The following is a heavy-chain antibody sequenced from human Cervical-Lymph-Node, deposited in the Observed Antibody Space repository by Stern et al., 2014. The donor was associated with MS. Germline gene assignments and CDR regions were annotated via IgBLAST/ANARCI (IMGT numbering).Heavy chain of an antibody. V-gene: IGHV1-8*01. CDR3: ARGRVDLIRALGI. CDR2: MNPNSGNT. D-gene: IGHD3-16*01. Sequence: VQLLQPGASVKASSKASGYTFTRYDINWVRQATGQGLEWMGWMNPNSGNTGYGQNFQGRVTMTRNTSISTAYMELRSLRSDDTGVYYCARGRVDLIRALGIWGQGTMVTVSS. CDR1: GYTFTRYD. J-gene: IGHJ3*02.